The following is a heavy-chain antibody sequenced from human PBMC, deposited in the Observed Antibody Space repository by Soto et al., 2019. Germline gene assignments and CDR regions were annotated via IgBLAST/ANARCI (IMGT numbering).Heavy chain of an antibody. V-gene: IGHV4-59*01. CDR3: ARVKRSTSRFDP. J-gene: IGHJ5*02. Sequence: SETLSLTCTVSGVSISSYYWSWIRQPPEKGLEWIGYISYSGSTKYNPSLKSRVTISVDTSKNQFSLDLNSVTPADTAVYYCARVKRSTSRFDPWGQGTRVTVSS. CDR1: GVSISSYY. D-gene: IGHD1-26*01. CDR2: ISYSGST.